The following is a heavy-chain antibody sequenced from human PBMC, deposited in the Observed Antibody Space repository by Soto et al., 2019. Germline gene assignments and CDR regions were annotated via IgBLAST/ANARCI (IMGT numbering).Heavy chain of an antibody. V-gene: IGHV4-39*01. Sequence: PSETLSRTGTVSGGSISSSSYYWGGSRQPPGEGLEWSGSIYYSGSTYYNPSLKSRVTISVDTSKNQFSLKLSSVTAADTAVYYCATVDYGGNSEDYYYYGMDVWGQGTTVT. CDR3: ATVDYGGNSEDYYYYGMDV. D-gene: IGHD4-17*01. CDR2: IYYSGST. CDR1: GGSISSSSYY. J-gene: IGHJ6*02.